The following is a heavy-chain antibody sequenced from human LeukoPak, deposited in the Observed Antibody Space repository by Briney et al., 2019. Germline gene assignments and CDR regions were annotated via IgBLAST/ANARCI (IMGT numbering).Heavy chain of an antibody. D-gene: IGHD2-2*01. Sequence: EASVKVSCKASGYTFTGYYMHWVRQAPGQGLERMGWINPNSGGTNYAQKFQGRVTMTRDTSISTAYMELSRLRSDDTAVYCCASSRYCSSTSCYWFDPWGQGTLVTVSS. CDR3: ASSRYCSSTSCYWFDP. V-gene: IGHV1-2*02. CDR2: INPNSGGT. J-gene: IGHJ5*02. CDR1: GYTFTGYY.